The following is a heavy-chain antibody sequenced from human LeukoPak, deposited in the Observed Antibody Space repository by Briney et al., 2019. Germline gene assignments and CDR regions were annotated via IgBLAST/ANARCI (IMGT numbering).Heavy chain of an antibody. D-gene: IGHD6-6*01. CDR2: ISNNGGYT. J-gene: IGHJ4*02. V-gene: IGHV3-23*01. CDR1: GFTFSSSA. Sequence: GGSLRLSCAASGFTFSSSAMSWVRQAPGKGLEWVSAISNNGGYTYYADSVQGRFTISRDNSKNTLYLQMDSLRAEDTAVYYCAKSVASRPYFDYWGQGTLVTVSS. CDR3: AKSVASRPYFDY.